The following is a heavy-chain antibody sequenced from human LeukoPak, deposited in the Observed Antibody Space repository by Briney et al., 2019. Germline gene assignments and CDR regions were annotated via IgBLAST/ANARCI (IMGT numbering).Heavy chain of an antibody. V-gene: IGHV3-23*01. Sequence: GGSLRLSCAVSGITLSNYGMSWVRQAPGKGLEWVAGISGSGITTYYADSVKGRFTISRDNSKNTLYLQMNSLRAEDTAVYYCAKGIYSSGWSYFDYWGHGTLVTVSS. CDR1: GITLSNYG. D-gene: IGHD6-19*01. J-gene: IGHJ4*01. CDR2: ISGSGITT. CDR3: AKGIYSSGWSYFDY.